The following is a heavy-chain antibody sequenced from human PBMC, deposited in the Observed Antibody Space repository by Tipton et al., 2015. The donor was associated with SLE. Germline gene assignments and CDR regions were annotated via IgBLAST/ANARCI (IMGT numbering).Heavy chain of an antibody. Sequence: LSLTCAASGFTFSSYWMHWVRQAPGKGLVWVSHIDGDGSRTSYADSVKGRFTISRDNAKNRLYLQMNSLRVEDSAVYYCSAWLNYWGQGTLVAVSS. CDR3: SAWLNY. V-gene: IGHV3-74*01. D-gene: IGHD3-9*01. J-gene: IGHJ4*02. CDR1: GFTFSSYW. CDR2: IDGDGSRT.